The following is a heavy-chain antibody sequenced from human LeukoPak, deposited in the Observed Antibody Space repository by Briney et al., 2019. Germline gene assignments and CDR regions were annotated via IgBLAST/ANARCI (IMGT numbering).Heavy chain of an antibody. CDR1: GLTVSSNS. CDR3: ARGRRVTPRPSAFDI. V-gene: IGHV4-34*01. CDR2: INHSGST. Sequence: SGGSLRLSCAASGLTVSSNSVSWIRQPPGKGLEWIGEINHSGSTNYNPSLKSRVTISVDTSKNQFSLKLSSVTAADTAVYYCARGRRVTPRPSAFDIWGQGTMVTVSS. J-gene: IGHJ3*02. D-gene: IGHD4-23*01.